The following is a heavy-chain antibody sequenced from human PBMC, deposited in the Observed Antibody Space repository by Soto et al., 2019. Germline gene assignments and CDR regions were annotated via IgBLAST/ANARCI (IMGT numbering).Heavy chain of an antibody. V-gene: IGHV1-69*13. J-gene: IGHJ4*02. CDR3: ARSAMDSYCRAYFDY. Sequence: SVKVSCKASGGTFSSYAISWVRQAPGQGLEWMGGIIPIFGTANYAQKFQGRVTITADESTSTAYMELSSLRSEDTAVYYCARSAMDSYCRAYFDYWGQGTLVTVSS. CDR1: GGTFSSYA. CDR2: IIPIFGTA. D-gene: IGHD5-18*01.